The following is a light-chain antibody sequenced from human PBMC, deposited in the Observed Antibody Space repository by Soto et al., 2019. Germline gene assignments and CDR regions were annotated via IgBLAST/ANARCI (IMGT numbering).Light chain of an antibody. CDR3: SSYTSSSHVV. CDR1: SSDVGGYNY. CDR2: DVS. Sequence: QSVLTQPASVSGSPGQSITISCTGTSSDVGGYNYVSWYQQHPGNAPKLMIYDVSNRPSGVSNRFSGSKSGNTASLTISGLQAEDEADYYCSSYTSSSHVVFGGGTQLTVL. J-gene: IGLJ2*01. V-gene: IGLV2-14*01.